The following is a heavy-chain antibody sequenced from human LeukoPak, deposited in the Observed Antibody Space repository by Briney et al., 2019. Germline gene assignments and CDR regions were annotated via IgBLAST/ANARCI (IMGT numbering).Heavy chain of an antibody. CDR2: ISYSGST. J-gene: IGHJ4*02. Sequence: SETLSLTCTVSGGSINSYYWSWIRQPPGKGLEWIGYISYSGSTNYNPSLKSRVTISVDTSKNQFSLKLSSVTAADTAVYYCARDGCGSSSCLDYWGQATLVTVS. V-gene: IGHV4-59*01. D-gene: IGHD6-6*01. CDR3: ARDGCGSSSCLDY. CDR1: GGSINSYY.